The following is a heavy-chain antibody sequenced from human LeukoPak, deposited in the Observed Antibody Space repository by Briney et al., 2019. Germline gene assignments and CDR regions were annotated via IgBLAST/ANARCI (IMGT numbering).Heavy chain of an antibody. CDR1: GYTFTGYY. Sequence: ASVKVSCKASGYTFTGYYMHWVRQAPGQGLEWMGWINPNSGGTNYAQKFQGRVTMTRDTSISTAYMELSSLRSEDTAVYYCARDAGKGYDFWSGSVDTISYYYYMDVWGKGTTVTVSS. CDR2: INPNSGGT. J-gene: IGHJ6*03. CDR3: ARDAGKGYDFWSGSVDTISYYYYMDV. V-gene: IGHV1-2*02. D-gene: IGHD3-3*01.